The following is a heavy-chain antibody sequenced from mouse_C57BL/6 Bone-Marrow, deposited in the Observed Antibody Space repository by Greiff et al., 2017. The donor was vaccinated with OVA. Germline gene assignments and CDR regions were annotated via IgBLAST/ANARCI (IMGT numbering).Heavy chain of an antibody. V-gene: IGHV2-2*01. D-gene: IGHD2-5*01. CDR3: ARNYYSNSLYYFDY. Sequence: QVQLKESGPGLVQPSQRLSITCTVSGFSLTSYGVHWVRQSPGKGLEWLGVIWSGGSTDYNAAFISRLSISKDNSKSQVFFKMNSLQADDTAIYYCARNYYSNSLYYFDYWGQGTTLTVSS. CDR1: GFSLTSYG. CDR2: IWSGGST. J-gene: IGHJ2*01.